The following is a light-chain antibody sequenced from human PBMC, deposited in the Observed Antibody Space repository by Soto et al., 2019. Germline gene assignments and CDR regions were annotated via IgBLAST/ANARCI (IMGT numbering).Light chain of an antibody. CDR3: TSYASSSTLVV. Sequence: QSALTQPASVSGSPGQSITISCTETSSDVGAYNYVSWYRQHPGKAPKLMIYEVSNRPSGVSNRFSGSKSGNTASLTISGLQAEDEADYYCTSYASSSTLVVFGGGTKVTVL. CDR1: SSDVGAYNY. V-gene: IGLV2-14*01. J-gene: IGLJ2*01. CDR2: EVS.